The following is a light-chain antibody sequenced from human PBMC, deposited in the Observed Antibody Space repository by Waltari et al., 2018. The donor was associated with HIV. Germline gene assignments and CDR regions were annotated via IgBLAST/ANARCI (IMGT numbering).Light chain of an antibody. J-gene: IGLJ2*01. CDR2: RNY. V-gene: IGLV1-47*01. CDR3: AAWDDSLSGRGV. CDR1: SSNIGSKY. Sequence: QSVLTQPPSASGTPGQRVTISCSGSSSNIGSKYVYWYQQLPGTAPKLLIYRNYQRPSGVPDRFSGSKSGTSAPLAISGLRSEDEADYYCAAWDDSLSGRGVFGGGTKLTVL.